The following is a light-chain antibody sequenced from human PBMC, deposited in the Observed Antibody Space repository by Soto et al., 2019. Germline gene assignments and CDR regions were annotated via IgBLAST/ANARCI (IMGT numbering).Light chain of an antibody. Sequence: DIQMTQSPSSLTASIGDRVTISCRASQGFSNSLAWYQQKPGKVPTLLIYGASILQSGVPSRFSGSGSGTEFTLTISCLQPEDVATYFCQKYDSAPLTFGGWTKMEIK. V-gene: IGKV1-27*01. J-gene: IGKJ4*01. CDR2: GAS. CDR1: QGFSNS. CDR3: QKYDSAPLT.